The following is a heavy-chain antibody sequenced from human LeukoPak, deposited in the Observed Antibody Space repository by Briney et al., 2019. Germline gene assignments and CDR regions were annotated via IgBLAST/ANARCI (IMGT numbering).Heavy chain of an antibody. V-gene: IGHV6-1*01. J-gene: IGHJ5*01. Sequence: SQTLSLTCAISGDSVSSNSGAWNWIRQSPSRGLEWLGRTYHRSEWYNDYAVSVKSRITINPDTSKNQFSLQLNSVTPEDTAVYYCARGASGYYVSVFDSWGQGTLVTVSS. CDR2: TYHRSEWYN. CDR1: GDSVSSNSGA. CDR3: ARGASGYYVSVFDS. D-gene: IGHD6-25*01.